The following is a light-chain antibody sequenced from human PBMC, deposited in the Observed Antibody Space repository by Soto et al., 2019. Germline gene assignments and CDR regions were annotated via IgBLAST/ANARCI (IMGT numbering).Light chain of an antibody. Sequence: PGARATPSCRASQSVSSTYLAWYQQKPGQAPRLLIYDASNRATGIPARFSGSGSGTDFTLTISSLEPEDFAVYYCQQRSNWPPITFGQGTRLEI. CDR1: QSVSSTY. CDR2: DAS. CDR3: QQRSNWPPIT. J-gene: IGKJ5*01. V-gene: IGKV3-11*01.